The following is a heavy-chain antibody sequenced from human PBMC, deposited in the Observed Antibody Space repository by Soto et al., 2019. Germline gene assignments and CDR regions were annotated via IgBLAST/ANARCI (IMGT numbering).Heavy chain of an antibody. J-gene: IGHJ4*02. D-gene: IGHD2-15*01. CDR2: IDPSGGVT. CDR3: ARDVIGRDKYETIVYDFDH. CDR1: GYTFTKFH. V-gene: IGHV1-46*01. Sequence: QVQLIQFGAEVKKPGASVKVSCRASGYTFTKFHIHWVRQAPGQGLEWMGMIDPSGGVTRDAQRVEGRITMTSYTSTSSGYMELRGLTSEDTAVYYCARDVIGRDKYETIVYDFDHWGPGTLVTVSS.